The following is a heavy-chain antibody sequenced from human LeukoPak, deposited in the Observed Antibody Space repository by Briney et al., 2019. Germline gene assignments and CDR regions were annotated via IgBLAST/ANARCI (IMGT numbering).Heavy chain of an antibody. CDR1: GFTVSSNY. CDR3: ARDSQDSSGSGWAFDI. J-gene: IGHJ3*02. V-gene: IGHV3-53*01. D-gene: IGHD3-22*01. Sequence: PGGSLRLSCAASGFTVSSNYMSWVRQAPGKGLEWVSVIYSGGSTYYADSVKGRFTISRDNSKNTRYLQMNSLRAEDTAVYYCARDSQDSSGSGWAFDIWGQGTMVTVSS. CDR2: IYSGGST.